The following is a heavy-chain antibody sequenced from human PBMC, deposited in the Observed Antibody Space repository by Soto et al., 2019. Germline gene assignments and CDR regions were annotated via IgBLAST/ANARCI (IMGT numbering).Heavy chain of an antibody. D-gene: IGHD5-18*01. Sequence: QVQLVQSGAEVKKPGSSVRVSCKASGGTLNNYGIYWVRQAPGQGLEWMGGTIPDLGTTTYAQKFQGRVTLNADDSTSTSYMEMSSLGSEDTAIYYCARVGVMVSKFSYYQAMDVWGQGTTVTVSS. CDR3: ARVGVMVSKFSYYQAMDV. V-gene: IGHV1-69*01. CDR2: TIPDLGTT. CDR1: GGTLNNYG. J-gene: IGHJ6*02.